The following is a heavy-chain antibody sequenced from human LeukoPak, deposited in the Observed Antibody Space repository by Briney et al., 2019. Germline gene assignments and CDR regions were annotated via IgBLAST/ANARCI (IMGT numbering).Heavy chain of an antibody. CDR1: GFTFSSYA. Sequence: GGSLRLSCAASGFTFSSYAISWVRQAPGKGLEWVSAISGSGCSTYYADSVKGLFTLSRDNSKNTLYLQMNSLKAEDTAVYYCAKERIAAAGRGYFDYWGQGTLVTVSS. V-gene: IGHV3-23*01. D-gene: IGHD6-13*01. J-gene: IGHJ4*02. CDR2: ISGSGCST. CDR3: AKERIAAAGRGYFDY.